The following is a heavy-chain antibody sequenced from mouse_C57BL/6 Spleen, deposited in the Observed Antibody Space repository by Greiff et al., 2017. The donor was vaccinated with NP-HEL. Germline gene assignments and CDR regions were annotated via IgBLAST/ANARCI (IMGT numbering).Heavy chain of an antibody. V-gene: IGHV5-15*01. CDR3: ARLKDSYAMDY. J-gene: IGHJ4*01. CDR1: GFTFSDYG. Sequence: DVKLVESGGGLVQPGGSLKLSCAASGFTFSDYGMAWVRQAPRKGPEWVAFISNLAYSIYYADTVTGRFTISRENAKNTLYLEMSSLRSEDTAMYYCARLKDSYAMDYWGQGTSVTVSS. CDR2: ISNLAYSI.